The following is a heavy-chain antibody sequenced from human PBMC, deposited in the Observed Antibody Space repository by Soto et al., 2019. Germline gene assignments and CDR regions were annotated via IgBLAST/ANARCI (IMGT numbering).Heavy chain of an antibody. J-gene: IGHJ6*02. Sequence: AAVKVSCKASGCTFTRYGISWVRQATGQGLEWMGWISAYNGNTNYAQKLQGRVTMTTDTSTSTAYMELRSLRSDDTAVYYCARDIGYCSSTSCYPMFGYYYYGMDVWGQGTTVTVSS. CDR2: ISAYNGNT. D-gene: IGHD2-2*01. CDR1: GCTFTRYG. V-gene: IGHV1-18*01. CDR3: ARDIGYCSSTSCYPMFGYYYYGMDV.